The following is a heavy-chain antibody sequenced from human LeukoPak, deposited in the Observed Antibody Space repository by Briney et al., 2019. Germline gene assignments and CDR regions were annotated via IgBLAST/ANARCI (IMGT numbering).Heavy chain of an antibody. V-gene: IGHV4-59*08. CDR3: ARYDFDILTGYHRGGMDV. D-gene: IGHD3-9*01. CDR1: GGSISSYY. J-gene: IGHJ6*02. CDR2: IYSSGSD. Sequence: SETLSLTCTISGGSISSYYWSWIRQPPGKGLEWIGYIYSSGSDNYNPSLNSRATISVDTSKNQFSLKLRSVTAADTAVYYCARYDFDILTGYHRGGMDVWGQGTTVTVSS.